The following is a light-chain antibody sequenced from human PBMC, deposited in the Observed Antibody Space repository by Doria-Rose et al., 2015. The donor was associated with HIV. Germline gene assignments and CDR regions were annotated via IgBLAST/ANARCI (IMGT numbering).Light chain of an antibody. V-gene: IGLV3-25*03. Sequence: LTQPPSVSVSPGQTARITCSGDALPKQYAYWYQQKPGQAPVLVIYKDSERPSGIPERFSGSSSGTTVTLTISGVQAEDEADYYCQPADSSGTYVFGTGTKVTVL. CDR1: ALPKQY. CDR2: KDS. J-gene: IGLJ1*01. CDR3: QPADSSGTYV.